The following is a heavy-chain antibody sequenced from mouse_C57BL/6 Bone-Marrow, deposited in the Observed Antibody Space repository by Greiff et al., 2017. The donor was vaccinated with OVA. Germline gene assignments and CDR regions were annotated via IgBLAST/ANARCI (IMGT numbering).Heavy chain of an antibody. D-gene: IGHD3-2*02. CDR3: ARRARRQLRLPLFDY. CDR2: IYPGSGST. V-gene: IGHV1-55*01. Sequence: QVQLKQSGAELVKPGASVKMSCKASGYTFTSYWITWVKQRPGQGLEWIGDIYPGSGSTNYNEKFKSKATLTVDTSSSTAYMQRSSMTSEDSAVYYCARRARRQLRLPLFDYWGQGTTLTVSS. J-gene: IGHJ2*01. CDR1: GYTFTSYW.